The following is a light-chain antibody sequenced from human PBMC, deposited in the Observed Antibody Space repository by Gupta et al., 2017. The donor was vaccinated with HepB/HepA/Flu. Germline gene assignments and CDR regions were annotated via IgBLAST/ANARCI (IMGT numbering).Light chain of an antibody. CDR3: QQYGRSPWT. CDR1: QSVSSSY. Sequence: EIVLTQSPGTLSLSPGERATLSCRASQSVSSSYLAWYQKKPGQARRLIIYGASSRATGIANWFSGSGAGTDFTLTISRLEPEDLAVYYCQQYGRSPWTFGQGTKVEIK. CDR2: GAS. V-gene: IGKV3-20*01. J-gene: IGKJ1*01.